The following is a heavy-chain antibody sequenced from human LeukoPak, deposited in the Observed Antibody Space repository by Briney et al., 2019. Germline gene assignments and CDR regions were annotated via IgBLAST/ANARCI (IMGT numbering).Heavy chain of an antibody. D-gene: IGHD3-3*01. CDR2: MNPNSGNT. CDR3: ARGPYYDFWSGYYYYFDY. CDR1: GYTFTSYG. J-gene: IGHJ4*02. Sequence: ASVKVSCKASGYTFTSYGISWVRQAPGQGLEWMGWMNPNSGNTGYAQKFQGRVTMTRNTSISTAYMELSSLRSEDTAVYYCARGPYYDFWSGYYYYFDYWGQGTLVTVSS. V-gene: IGHV1-8*02.